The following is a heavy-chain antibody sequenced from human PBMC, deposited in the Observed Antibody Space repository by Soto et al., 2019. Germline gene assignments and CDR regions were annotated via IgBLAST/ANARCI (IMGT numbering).Heavy chain of an antibody. V-gene: IGHV4-31*03. CDR1: GGSISTGDFS. Sequence: QVQLQESGPGLVKPSQTLSLTCTVSGGSISTGDFSWTWIRQHPGKGLEWIGDMYHSGSPYYNPSPRSRLTISIDPSKSQCARRLSSVSAADTAVYYCVRTRGNVIGLNLEATYFYPRGRGTLVIVSS. J-gene: IGHJ5*02. CDR3: VRTRGNVIGLNLEATYFYP. CDR2: MYHSGSP. D-gene: IGHD2-21*01.